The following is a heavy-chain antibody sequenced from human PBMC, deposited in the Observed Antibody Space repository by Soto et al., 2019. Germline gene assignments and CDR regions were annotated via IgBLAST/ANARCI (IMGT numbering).Heavy chain of an antibody. J-gene: IGHJ4*02. V-gene: IGHV4-4*02. D-gene: IGHD3-10*01. CDR3: ARIYGSGLAFDY. Sequence: PSETLSLTCAVSSGSISSSNWWSWVRQPPGKGLEWIGEIYHSGSTNYNPSLKSRVTISVDKSKNQFSLKLSSVTAADTAVYYCARIYGSGLAFDYWGQGTLVTVSS. CDR2: IYHSGST. CDR1: SGSISSSNW.